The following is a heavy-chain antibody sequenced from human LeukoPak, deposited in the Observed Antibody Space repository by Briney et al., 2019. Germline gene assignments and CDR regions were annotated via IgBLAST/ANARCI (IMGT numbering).Heavy chain of an antibody. V-gene: IGHV3-9*03. D-gene: IGHD6-13*01. Sequence: PGRSLRLSCAASGFTFDDYTMHWVRQAPGKGLEWVSSISWNSGSIGYADSVKGRFTISRDNAKNALYLQMNNLRDEDMALYYCAKNHGNISAAGTWYAFDVWGQGTMVTVSS. CDR1: GFTFDDYT. J-gene: IGHJ3*01. CDR2: ISWNSGSI. CDR3: AKNHGNISAAGTWYAFDV.